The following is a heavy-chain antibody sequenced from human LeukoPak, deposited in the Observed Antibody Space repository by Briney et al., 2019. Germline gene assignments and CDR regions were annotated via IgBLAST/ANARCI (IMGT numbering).Heavy chain of an antibody. J-gene: IGHJ3*02. V-gene: IGHV1-2*02. D-gene: IGHD6-13*01. Sequence: ASVKVSCKASGYTFTGYYMHWVRQAPGQGLEWMGWINPNSGGTNYAQKFQGRVTMTRDTSISTAYMELSRLRSDDTAVYYCARDQSSWSGAFDIWGQGTMVTVSS. CDR1: GYTFTGYY. CDR3: ARDQSSWSGAFDI. CDR2: INPNSGGT.